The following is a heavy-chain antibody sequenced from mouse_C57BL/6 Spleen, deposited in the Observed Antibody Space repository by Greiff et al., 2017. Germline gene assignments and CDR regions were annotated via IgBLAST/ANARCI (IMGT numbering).Heavy chain of an antibody. V-gene: IGHV3-6*01. CDR2: ISYDGSN. J-gene: IGHJ2*01. CDR3: AREGLTTGDY. CDR1: GYSITRGYY. D-gene: IGHD1-1*01. Sequence: EVKLVESGPGLVKPSQSLSLTCSVTGYSITRGYYWNWIRQFPGNKLEWMGYISYDGSNNYNPSLKNRISITRDTSKNQFFLKLNSVTTEDTATYYCAREGLTTGDYWGQGTTLTVSS.